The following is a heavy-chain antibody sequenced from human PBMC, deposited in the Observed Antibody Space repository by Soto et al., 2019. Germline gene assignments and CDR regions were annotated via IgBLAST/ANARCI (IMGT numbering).Heavy chain of an antibody. Sequence: VGSLRLSCAASGFTVSSNYMSWVRQAPGKGLEWVSVIYSGGSTYYADSVKGRFTISRDNSKNTLYLQMNSLRAEDTAVYYCARDQYCSSTSCYDGWGQGTLVTVS. CDR2: IYSGGST. D-gene: IGHD2-2*01. CDR1: GFTVSSNY. V-gene: IGHV3-66*01. J-gene: IGHJ4*02. CDR3: ARDQYCSSTSCYDG.